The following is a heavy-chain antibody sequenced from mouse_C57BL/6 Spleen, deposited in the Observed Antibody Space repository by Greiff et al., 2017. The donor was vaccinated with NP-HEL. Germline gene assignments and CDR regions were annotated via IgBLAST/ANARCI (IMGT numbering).Heavy chain of an antibody. CDR2: INPNNGGT. Sequence: EVQLQQSGPELVKPGASVKISCKASGYTFTDYYMNWVKQSHGKSLEWIGDINPNNGGTSYNQKFKGKATLTVDKSSSTAYMELRSLTSEDSAVYYCARRHSNYYAMDYWGQGTSVTVSS. V-gene: IGHV1-26*01. D-gene: IGHD2-5*01. J-gene: IGHJ4*01. CDR3: ARRHSNYYAMDY. CDR1: GYTFTDYY.